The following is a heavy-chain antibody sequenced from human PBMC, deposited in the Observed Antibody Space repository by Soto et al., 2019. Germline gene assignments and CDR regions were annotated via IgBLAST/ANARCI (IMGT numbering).Heavy chain of an antibody. CDR2: ISAYNGDNGNT. CDR1: GYTFRSYG. J-gene: IGHJ4*02. CDR3: ARDQVLIGNVDS. Sequence: QVQLVQSGAEVKKPGASVKVSCKASGYTFRSYGISWVRQAPGQGLEWMGWISAYNGDNGNTKYAQKFQGRVTMTTDTATSTAYMELRSLRSDDTAVYYCARDQVLIGNVDSWGQGTLVTAAS. V-gene: IGHV1-18*01.